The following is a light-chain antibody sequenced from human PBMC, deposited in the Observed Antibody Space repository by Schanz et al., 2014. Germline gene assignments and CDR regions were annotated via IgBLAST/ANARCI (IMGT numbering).Light chain of an antibody. CDR1: SSNIGAGYV. Sequence: QSVLTQPPSVSGAPGQRVTISCTGSSSNIGAGYVVHWYQHLPGTAPKLLIYDNNNRPSGVPDRFSGSKSGTSASLAITGLQAEDEADYYCQSHDSSLSEWVFGGGTKLTVL. J-gene: IGLJ3*02. CDR3: QSHDSSLSEWV. CDR2: DNN. V-gene: IGLV1-40*01.